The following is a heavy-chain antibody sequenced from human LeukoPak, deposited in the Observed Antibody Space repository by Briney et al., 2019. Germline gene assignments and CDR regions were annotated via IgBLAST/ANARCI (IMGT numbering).Heavy chain of an antibody. CDR3: ASLVVVRAIDY. Sequence: GGSLRLSCAASGFTFSSYSMNWVRQAPGKGLEWVSSISSSSYIYYADSVKGRFTISRDNAKNSLYLQMNSLRAEDTAVYYCASLVVVRAIDYWGQGTLVTVSS. CDR1: GFTFSSYS. J-gene: IGHJ4*02. V-gene: IGHV3-21*01. D-gene: IGHD3-22*01. CDR2: ISSSSYI.